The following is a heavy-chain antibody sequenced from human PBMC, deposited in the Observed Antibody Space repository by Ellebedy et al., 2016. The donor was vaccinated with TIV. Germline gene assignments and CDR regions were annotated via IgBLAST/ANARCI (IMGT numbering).Heavy chain of an antibody. D-gene: IGHD1-26*01. J-gene: IGHJ4*02. CDR2: IWYDGSNK. CDR1: GFTFSSYG. Sequence: GESLKISCAASGFTFSSYGMHWVRQAPGKGLEWVAVIWYDGSNKYYADSVKGRFTISRDNSKNTLYLQMNSLRAEDTAVYYCASDSGSYRLDYWGQGTLVTVSS. CDR3: ASDSGSYRLDY. V-gene: IGHV3-33*01.